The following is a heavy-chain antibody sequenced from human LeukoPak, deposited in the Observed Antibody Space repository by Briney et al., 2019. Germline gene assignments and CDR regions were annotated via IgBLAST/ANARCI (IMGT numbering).Heavy chain of an antibody. J-gene: IGHJ4*02. D-gene: IGHD1-26*01. CDR2: ISSSSSAI. Sequence: GGSLRLSCAASGFTFSSYSMNWVRAAPGKGLEWVSYISSSSSAIYYADSRKGRFTISRDNAKSSLYLQMNSLRAEATAVYECARVIGSYGDSAYWGQGTLVTVSS. CDR3: ARVIGSYGDSAY. V-gene: IGHV3-48*04. CDR1: GFTFSSYS.